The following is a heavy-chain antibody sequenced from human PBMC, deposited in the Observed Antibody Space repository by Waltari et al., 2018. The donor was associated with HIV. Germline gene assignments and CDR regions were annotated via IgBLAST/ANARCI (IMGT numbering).Heavy chain of an antibody. V-gene: IGHV5-51*01. Sequence: EEKLVQSGAEVKEPGESLKISCKSLGNNFAGYWVGWVRKMPGKGLAWMGVIYPGDSDAVYSPSFQGRVIMSTDSSISTVYLQWSSLRASDTAMYYCARRKGDYRTAFDIWGQGTMVTASS. D-gene: IGHD4-17*01. J-gene: IGHJ3*02. CDR3: ARRKGDYRTAFDI. CDR1: GNNFAGYW. CDR2: IYPGDSDA.